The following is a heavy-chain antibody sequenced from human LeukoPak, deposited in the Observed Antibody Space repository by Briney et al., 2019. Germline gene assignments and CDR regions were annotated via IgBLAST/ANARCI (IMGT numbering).Heavy chain of an antibody. CDR2: ISSSSSSR. CDR3: ARETVGADSFFDS. D-gene: IGHD4-23*01. V-gene: IGHV3-48*02. CDR1: GFTFSSYG. J-gene: IGHJ4*02. Sequence: GGSLRLSCAASGFTFSSYGIHWVRQAPGKGLEWVSYISSSSSSRYYADSVKGRFTISRDNAKNSLYLQMNSLRDDDTAVYYCARETVGADSFFDSWGQGTLVTVSS.